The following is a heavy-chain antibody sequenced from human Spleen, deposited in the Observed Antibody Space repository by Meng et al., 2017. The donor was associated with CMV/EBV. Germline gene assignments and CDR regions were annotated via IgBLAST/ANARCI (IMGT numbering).Heavy chain of an antibody. D-gene: IGHD6-6*01. CDR2: IYYSGST. CDR1: GGSISSYY. Sequence: SETLSVTCTVSGGSISSYYWNWIRQPPGKGLEWIGYIYYSGSTVYNSSLRSRVTISIGPSKKYFSLNLRSVTAADTAVYYCARTSGSSGIPYWGQGTQVTVSS. J-gene: IGHJ4*02. CDR3: ARTSGSSGIPY. V-gene: IGHV4-59*01.